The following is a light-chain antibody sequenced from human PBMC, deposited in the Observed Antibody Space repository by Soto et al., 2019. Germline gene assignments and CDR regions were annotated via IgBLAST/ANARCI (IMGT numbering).Light chain of an antibody. CDR3: QHRMNWPLT. J-gene: IGKJ5*01. V-gene: IGKV3-11*01. CDR1: QSVSTY. Sequence: EILLTQSPATLSFSPGASPPLSCRASQSVSTYLAWYQQKAGRPPRLLIYDASKRAPGIPARFSGSGSGTDFTLTISSLEPEDFAVYYCQHRMNWPLTFGQGTRLEIK. CDR2: DAS.